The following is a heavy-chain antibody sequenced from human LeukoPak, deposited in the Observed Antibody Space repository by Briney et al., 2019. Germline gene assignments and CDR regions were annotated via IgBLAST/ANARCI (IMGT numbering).Heavy chain of an antibody. V-gene: IGHV4-61*02. Sequence: SETLSLTCTVSGGSISSGSYYWSWIRQPAGKGLEWIGRIYTSGSTNYNPSLKSRVTISVDTSKNQFSLKLSSVTAADTAVYYCAREQRRLRFLEWSYDAFDIWGQGTMVTVSS. CDR2: IYTSGST. CDR1: GGSISSGSYY. D-gene: IGHD3-3*01. CDR3: AREQRRLRFLEWSYDAFDI. J-gene: IGHJ3*02.